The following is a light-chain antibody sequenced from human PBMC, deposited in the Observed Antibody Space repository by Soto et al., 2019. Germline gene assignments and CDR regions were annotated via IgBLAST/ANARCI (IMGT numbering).Light chain of an antibody. J-gene: IGKJ1*01. CDR1: QTINTW. CDR2: HAS. Sequence: DIQMTQSPSTLSASIGDRVTITCRASQTINTWLAWYQQKRGKAPNLLIYHASNLETGVPSRFSGSAFGTEFTLTISRLQPDDFATYYGQHYNSYPWTFGQGTKVEIK. CDR3: QHYNSYPWT. V-gene: IGKV1-5*01.